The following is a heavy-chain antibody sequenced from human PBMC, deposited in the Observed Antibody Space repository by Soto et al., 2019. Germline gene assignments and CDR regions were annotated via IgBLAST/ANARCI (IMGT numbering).Heavy chain of an antibody. CDR3: VTWADAADEDYFHH. J-gene: IGHJ1*01. CDR2: INQNGGQK. CDR1: GFKFTSSW. V-gene: IGHV3-7*01. D-gene: IGHD3-16*01. Sequence: EVQLVESGGGLVKPGGSLRLSCAASGFKFTSSWMSWVRQAPGKGLEWVAHINQNGGQKYYVDSAKGRFTISRDNAKTTLYLQMKSLRVEDTAVFYCVTWADAADEDYFHHWGQGTLVTVSS.